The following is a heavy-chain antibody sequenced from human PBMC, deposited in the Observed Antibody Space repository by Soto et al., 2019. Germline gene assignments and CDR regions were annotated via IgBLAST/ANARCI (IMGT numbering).Heavy chain of an antibody. V-gene: IGHV5-51*01. D-gene: IGHD2-15*01. CDR2: IYPDDSDT. Sequence: PGESLKISCKGSGYSFSKYWIGWVRQMPGKDLEWMSIIYPDDSDTRYSPSFQGQVTISADKSISTTYLQWRSLKASDTAMYYCARQSYCSGGSCYEADYYGMDVWGQGTTVTVSS. J-gene: IGHJ6*02. CDR1: GYSFSKYW. CDR3: ARQSYCSGGSCYEADYYGMDV.